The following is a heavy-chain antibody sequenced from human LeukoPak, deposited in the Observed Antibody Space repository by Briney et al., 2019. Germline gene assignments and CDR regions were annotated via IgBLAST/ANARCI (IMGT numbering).Heavy chain of an antibody. CDR1: GDSISSTSYF. Sequence: SEILSLTCTVSGDSISSTSYFWGWIRQPPGKGLEWIGSIYNSGRSHYNPSLKSRVTISAATSKTQFSLRLSYATAADTAVYYCARIRRPHWYLDLWGRGTLVTVSS. V-gene: IGHV4-39*07. CDR2: IYNSGRS. CDR3: ARIRRPHWYLDL. D-gene: IGHD3-3*01. J-gene: IGHJ2*01.